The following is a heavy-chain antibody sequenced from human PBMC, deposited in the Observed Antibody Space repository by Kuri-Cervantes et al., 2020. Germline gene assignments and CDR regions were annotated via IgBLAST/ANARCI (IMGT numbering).Heavy chain of an antibody. CDR2: INHSGST. CDR1: GGSFSGYY. Sequence: SQTLSLTCAVYGGSFSGYYWSWIRQPPGKGLEWIGEINHSGSTNYNPSLKSRVTMSVDTSKNQFSLKLSSVTAADTAVYYCARGGRGEATGFDYWGQGILVTVSS. CDR3: ARGGRGEATGFDY. V-gene: IGHV4-34*01. J-gene: IGHJ4*02. D-gene: IGHD1-1*01.